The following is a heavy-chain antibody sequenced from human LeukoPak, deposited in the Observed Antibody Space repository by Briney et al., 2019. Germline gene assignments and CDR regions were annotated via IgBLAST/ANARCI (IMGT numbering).Heavy chain of an antibody. J-gene: IGHJ3*02. Sequence: ASVKVSCKASGYTFTSYAMHWVRQAPGQRLEWMGWINAGNGNTKYSQKFQGRVTITRDTSASTAYMELSSLRSEDTAVYYSAREGSRLLWFGERGAFDIWGQGTMVTVSS. D-gene: IGHD3-10*01. CDR1: GYTFTSYA. CDR3: AREGSRLLWFGERGAFDI. V-gene: IGHV1-3*01. CDR2: INAGNGNT.